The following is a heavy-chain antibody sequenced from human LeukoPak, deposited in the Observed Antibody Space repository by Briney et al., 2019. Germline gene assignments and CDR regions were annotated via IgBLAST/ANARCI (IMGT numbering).Heavy chain of an antibody. Sequence: PSETLSLTCAVYGGSFSGYYWSWIRQPPGKGLEWIGEINHSGSTNYNPSLKSRVTISVDTSKNQFSLKLSSVTAADTAVYYCARSYYYGSGSYYKLAFDIWGQGTMVTVSS. CDR3: ARSYYYGSGSYYKLAFDI. CDR2: INHSGST. D-gene: IGHD3-10*01. CDR1: GGSFSGYY. J-gene: IGHJ3*02. V-gene: IGHV4-34*01.